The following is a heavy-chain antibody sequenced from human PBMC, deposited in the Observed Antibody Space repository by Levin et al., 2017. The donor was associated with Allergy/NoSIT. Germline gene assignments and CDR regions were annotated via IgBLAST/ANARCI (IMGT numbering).Heavy chain of an antibody. CDR3: AKDQGWEWLGYYFDY. D-gene: IGHD5-12*01. J-gene: IGHJ4*02. CDR1: GFTFSSSG. CDR2: ISYDGSNK. V-gene: IGHV3-30*18. Sequence: LSLTCAASGFTFSSSGMHWVRQAPGKGLEWVAVISYDGSNKYYADSVKGRFTISRDNSKNTLYLQMNSLRAEDTAVYYCAKDQGWEWLGYYFDYWGQGTLVTVSS.